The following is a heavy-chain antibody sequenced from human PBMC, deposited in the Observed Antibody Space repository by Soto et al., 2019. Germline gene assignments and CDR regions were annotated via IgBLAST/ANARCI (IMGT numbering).Heavy chain of an antibody. D-gene: IGHD2-2*01. CDR2: ISSSGSTI. V-gene: IGHV3-48*03. J-gene: IGHJ3*02. CDR3: ARDATVVPAAKKALRAFDI. Sequence: GGSLRLSCAASGFTFSSYEMNWVRQAPGKGLEWVSYISSSGSTIYYADSVKGRFTISRDNAKNSLYLQMNSLRAEDTAVYYCARDATVVPAAKKALRAFDIWGQGTMVTVSS. CDR1: GFTFSSYE.